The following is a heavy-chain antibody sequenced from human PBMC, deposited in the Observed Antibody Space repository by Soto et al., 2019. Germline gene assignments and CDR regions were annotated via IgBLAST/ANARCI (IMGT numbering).Heavy chain of an antibody. Sequence: SETLSLTCTVSVGSISSSRYYWGWIRGPRGKGLGWIGSIYYSGSTYYNPSLKSRVTISVDTPKNQFSLKMSSVTAADTAVYYCARQVTTWGCFDPWGQGTLVTVS. J-gene: IGHJ5*02. CDR1: VGSISSSRYY. D-gene: IGHD4-4*01. V-gene: IGHV4-39*01. CDR2: IYYSGST. CDR3: ARQVTTWGCFDP.